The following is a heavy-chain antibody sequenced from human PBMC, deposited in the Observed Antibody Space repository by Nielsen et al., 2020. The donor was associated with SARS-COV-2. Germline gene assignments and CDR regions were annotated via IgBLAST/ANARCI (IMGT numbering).Heavy chain of an antibody. V-gene: IGHV4-39*07. Sequence: SETLSLTCTVSGGSISSSSYYWGWIRQPPGKGLEWIGSIYYSGSTYYNPSLKSRVTISVDTSKNQFSLKLSSVTAADTAVYYCARARYDSSGYNWFDPWGQGTLVTVSS. CDR2: IYYSGST. D-gene: IGHD3-22*01. CDR3: ARARYDSSGYNWFDP. CDR1: GGSISSSSYY. J-gene: IGHJ5*02.